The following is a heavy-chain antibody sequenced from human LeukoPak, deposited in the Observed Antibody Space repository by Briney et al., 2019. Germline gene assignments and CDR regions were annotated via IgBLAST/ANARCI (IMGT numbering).Heavy chain of an antibody. CDR3: ARDVGKYSGYVNFDY. CDR1: GFTFSSYS. V-gene: IGHV3-48*01. D-gene: IGHD5-12*01. Sequence: GGSLRLSCAATGFTFSSYSMNWVRQAPGKGLEWVSYISSSSSTIYYADSVKGRFTISRDNAKNSLYLQMNSLRAEDTAVYYCARDVGKYSGYVNFDYWGQGTLVTVSS. CDR2: ISSSSSTI. J-gene: IGHJ4*02.